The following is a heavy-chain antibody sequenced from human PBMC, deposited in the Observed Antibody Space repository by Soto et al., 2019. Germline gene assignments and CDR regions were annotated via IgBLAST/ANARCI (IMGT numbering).Heavy chain of an antibody. CDR2: IYPYDSDI. J-gene: IGHJ5*02. Sequence: PGESLKISCKGFGYNFTAHWIAWVRQMPGKGLEWMGIIYPYDSDIRYSPSFQGQVTISADKSISAAYLQWSSLKASDPAMYYCARHRGVGWRGGRCSPDDDYCLASWVQGTLGTVSS. CDR1: GYNFTAHW. D-gene: IGHD2-15*01. CDR3: ARHRGVGWRGGRCSPDDDYCLAS. V-gene: IGHV5-51*01.